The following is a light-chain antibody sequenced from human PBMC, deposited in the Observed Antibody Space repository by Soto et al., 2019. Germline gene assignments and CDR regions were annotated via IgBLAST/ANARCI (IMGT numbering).Light chain of an antibody. CDR2: GAS. J-gene: IGKJ4*01. CDR1: QSFINNY. CDR3: QQRSNWPPLT. V-gene: IGKV3D-20*02. Sequence: EIVLTQSPGTLSLSAGERATLSCRASQSFINNYLAWYQQKPGQAPRLLIYGASNRATGIPDRFSGSGSGTDFTLTISRLEPEDFAVYYCQQRSNWPPLTFGGGTKVDI.